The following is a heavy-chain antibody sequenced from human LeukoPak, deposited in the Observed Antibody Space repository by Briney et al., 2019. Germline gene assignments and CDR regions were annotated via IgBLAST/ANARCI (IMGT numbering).Heavy chain of an antibody. D-gene: IGHD7-27*01. J-gene: IGHJ4*02. V-gene: IGHV3-21*01. CDR2: ISSGSSYI. CDR1: GFTFGSYN. CDR3: ARVRYDNWGYFDYWGPGYFDF. Sequence: PGGSLRLSCAASGFTFGSYNMNWVRQAPGKGLEWVSSISSGSSYIYYADSVKGRFTISRDNAKNSLYLQMNSLRAEDTAVYYCARVRYDNWGYFDYWGPGYFDFWGQGTLVIVSS.